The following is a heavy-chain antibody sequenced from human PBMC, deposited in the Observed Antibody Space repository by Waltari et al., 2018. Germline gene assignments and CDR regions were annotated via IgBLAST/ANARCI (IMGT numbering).Heavy chain of an antibody. V-gene: IGHV1-69*01. CDR3: VRTGYCSSAACYQWEHLWYF. CDR2: SIPVFGSP. Sequence: QVQLLQSGPEVRKPGSSWKVSCTTPGGTCRPYPLGGVRRAPGQGPEGVGASIPVFGSPHYAQRFQGRVTVTADESTSTIFMELTNLKSEDTAVYYCVRTGYCSSAACYQWEHLWYFWGQGTQVTVSS. D-gene: IGHD2-2*01. CDR1: GGTCRPYP. J-gene: IGHJ4*02.